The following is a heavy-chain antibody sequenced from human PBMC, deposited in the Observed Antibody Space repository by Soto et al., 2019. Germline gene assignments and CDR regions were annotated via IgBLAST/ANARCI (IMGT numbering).Heavy chain of an antibody. CDR1: GGSMRSSKW. D-gene: IGHD4-17*01. Sequence: QVQLQESGPRRVRPSGTLSLTCTVSGGSMRSSKWWSWVRQPPGKGREWIGAIFHTGSTNYNPSLKRRVIISVDQSKDQFSLRLRSVTAADTAVYYCAIQNHGDGSRDFLDAMDVWGQGTTVTVSS. CDR2: IFHTGST. CDR3: AIQNHGDGSRDFLDAMDV. V-gene: IGHV4-4*02. J-gene: IGHJ6*02.